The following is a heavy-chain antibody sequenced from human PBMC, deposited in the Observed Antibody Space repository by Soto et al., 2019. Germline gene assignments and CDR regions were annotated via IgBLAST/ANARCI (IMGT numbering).Heavy chain of an antibody. D-gene: IGHD6-13*01. CDR2: ISWNSGSI. J-gene: IGHJ4*02. Sequence: PGGSLRLSCAASGFTFDDYAMHWVRQAPGKGLEWVSGISWNSGSIGYADSVKGRFTISRDNAKNSLYLQMNSLRAEDTALYYCAKDTLLAAAGTFDYWGQGTLVTVSS. CDR1: GFTFDDYA. V-gene: IGHV3-9*01. CDR3: AKDTLLAAAGTFDY.